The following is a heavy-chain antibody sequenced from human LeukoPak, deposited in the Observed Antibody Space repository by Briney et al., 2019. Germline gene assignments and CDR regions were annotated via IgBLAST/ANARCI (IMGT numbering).Heavy chain of an antibody. Sequence: ASVKVSCKASGYTFTSYDINWVRQATGQGLEWMGWMNPNSGNTGYAQKFQGRVTMTRNTSISTAYMELSSLRSEDTAVYYCARGRRLLWFREFRYYFDYWGQGTLVTVSS. V-gene: IGHV1-8*01. CDR1: GYTFTSYD. CDR2: MNPNSGNT. D-gene: IGHD3-10*01. CDR3: ARGRRLLWFREFRYYFDY. J-gene: IGHJ4*02.